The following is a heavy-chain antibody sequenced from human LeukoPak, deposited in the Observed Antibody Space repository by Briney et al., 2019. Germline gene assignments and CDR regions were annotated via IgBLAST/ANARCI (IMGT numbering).Heavy chain of an antibody. D-gene: IGHD4-17*01. CDR1: GGSISSYS. CDR3: ARKLSYGETAFDM. CDR2: IYTSGST. V-gene: IGHV4-4*07. Sequence: SETLTLTCTVSGGSISSYSWSWIRQPAGKGLEWIGHIYTSGSTNYNPSLKSRVTMSVDTSKNQFSLKLSSVTAADTAVYYCARKLSYGETAFDMWGQGTMVTVSS. J-gene: IGHJ3*02.